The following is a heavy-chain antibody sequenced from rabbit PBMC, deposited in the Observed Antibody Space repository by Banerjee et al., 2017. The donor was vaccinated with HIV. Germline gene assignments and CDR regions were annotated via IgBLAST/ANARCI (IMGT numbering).Heavy chain of an antibody. CDR1: GFSFSSNW. Sequence: QEHLKESGGGLVKPGGTLTLTCTVSGFSFSSNWICWVRQAPGKGLEWIACIDTNDGDTDYANWPKGRFTISKTSSTTVTLQMTSLTAADTATYFCARNYVNAFDPWGPGTLVTVS. CDR3: ARNYVNAFDP. J-gene: IGHJ2*01. V-gene: IGHV1S45*01. D-gene: IGHD1-1*01. CDR2: IDTNDGDT.